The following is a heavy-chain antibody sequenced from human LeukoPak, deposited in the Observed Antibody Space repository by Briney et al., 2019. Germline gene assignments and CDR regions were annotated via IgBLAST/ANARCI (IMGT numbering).Heavy chain of an antibody. Sequence: GASVKVSCKASGYTFSSYDLNWVRQATGQGLEWMGWMNPNSGNTGYARKFQGRVTMTRNTSISTAYMELSSLRSDDTAVYYCARGWHSDGSGSLDYWGQGTLVTVSS. V-gene: IGHV1-8*01. CDR3: ARGWHSDGSGSLDY. D-gene: IGHD3-10*01. J-gene: IGHJ4*02. CDR1: GYTFSSYD. CDR2: MNPNSGNT.